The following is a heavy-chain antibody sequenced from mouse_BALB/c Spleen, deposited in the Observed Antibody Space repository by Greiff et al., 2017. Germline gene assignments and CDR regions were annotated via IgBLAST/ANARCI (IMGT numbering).Heavy chain of an antibody. CDR2: IYPGDGDT. Sequence: QVQLKQSGAELVRPGSSVKISCKASGYAFSSYWMNWVKQRPGQGLEWIGQIYPGDGDTNYNGKFKGKSTLTADKSSSTAYMQLSSLTSEDSAVYFCARDYYGSRGFAYWGQGTLVTVSA. J-gene: IGHJ3*01. CDR1: GYAFSSYW. CDR3: ARDYYGSRGFAY. D-gene: IGHD1-1*01. V-gene: IGHV1-80*01.